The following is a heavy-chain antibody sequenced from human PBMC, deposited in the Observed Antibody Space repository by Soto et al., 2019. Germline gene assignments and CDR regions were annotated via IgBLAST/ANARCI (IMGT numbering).Heavy chain of an antibody. D-gene: IGHD6-19*01. CDR3: AKMLGYSSGWLDY. J-gene: IGHJ4*02. Sequence: EVQLLESGGGLVQPGGSLRLSCAASGFTFSSYAMSWVRQAPGKGLEWVSAISGSGGSTYYADSVKGRFTISRDNSKNALYLQMNSLRAEDTDVYYCAKMLGYSSGWLDYWGQGTLVTVSS. CDR1: GFTFSSYA. V-gene: IGHV3-23*01. CDR2: ISGSGGST.